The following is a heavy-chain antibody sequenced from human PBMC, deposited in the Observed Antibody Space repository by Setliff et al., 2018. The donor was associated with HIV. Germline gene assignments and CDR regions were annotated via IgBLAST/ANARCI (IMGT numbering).Heavy chain of an antibody. Sequence: GGSLRLSCVVSGFTFSSYTMSWVRQAPGKGLEWVSAISGSGGTTYYAESVKGRFTISRDNSKNTLYLQMNSLRAEDTAAYYCAKDQGITVGAAVYYYFYAMDVWGQGTSVTVSS. J-gene: IGHJ6*02. D-gene: IGHD6-19*01. CDR1: GFTFSSYT. CDR3: AKDQGITVGAAVYYYFYAMDV. CDR2: ISGSGGTT. V-gene: IGHV3-23*01.